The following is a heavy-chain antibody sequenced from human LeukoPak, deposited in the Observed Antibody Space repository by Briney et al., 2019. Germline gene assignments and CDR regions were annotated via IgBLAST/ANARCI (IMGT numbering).Heavy chain of an antibody. D-gene: IGHD3-9*01. CDR3: SRARSTGYYVADY. CDR2: INWNGGST. Sequence: GGSLRLSCAASGFTFDDYGMSWVRQAPGKGLEWVSGINWNGGSTGYADSVKGRFTISRDNAKNSLYLQMNSLRAEDTALYYCSRARSTGYYVADYWGRGTLVTVSS. CDR1: GFTFDDYG. V-gene: IGHV3-20*04. J-gene: IGHJ4*02.